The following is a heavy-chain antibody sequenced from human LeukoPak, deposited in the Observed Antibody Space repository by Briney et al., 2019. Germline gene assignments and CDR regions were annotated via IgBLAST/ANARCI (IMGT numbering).Heavy chain of an antibody. V-gene: IGHV3-53*01. CDR1: GFTVRTNY. D-gene: IGHD6-19*01. CDR3: ARVYRAVAGSGYYFDY. CDR2: IYSGGST. Sequence: QPGGSLRLSCAASGFTVRTNYMSWVRQAPGKGLEWVSVIYSGGSTYYADSVKGRFTISRDNSKNTLSLQMNSLRAEDTAVYYCARVYRAVAGSGYYFDYWGQGTLVTVSS. J-gene: IGHJ4*02.